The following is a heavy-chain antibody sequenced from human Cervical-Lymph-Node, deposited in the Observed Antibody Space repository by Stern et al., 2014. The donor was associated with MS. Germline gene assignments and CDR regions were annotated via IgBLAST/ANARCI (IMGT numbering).Heavy chain of an antibody. V-gene: IGHV4-31*03. D-gene: IGHD5-12*01. CDR3: ARVGGGGYQIY. CDR1: GGSISSGYYH. CDR2: MYYSGRT. J-gene: IGHJ4*02. Sequence: QLQLQESGPGLVKPSQTLSLTCNVSGGSISSGYYHWSWIRQHPGKGPEWIGYMYYSGRTNYNPSLKRRVNISLGASKNQFSLQLSSVTAADTAVYYCARVGGGGYQIYWGQGTLVTVSS.